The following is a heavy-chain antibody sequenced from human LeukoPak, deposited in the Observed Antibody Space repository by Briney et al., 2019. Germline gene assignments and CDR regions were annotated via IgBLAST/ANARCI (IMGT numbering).Heavy chain of an antibody. D-gene: IGHD1-1*01. J-gene: IGHJ4*02. Sequence: PSETLSLTCKVSLGSINNYYWSSVRPTAGKGLEWIGRIHKSGTTYYSPSLKSRVTMSIDTSKNQFSLELSAVSAADTAIYYCARVFGWNSLDYWGQGTLVAVSS. CDR2: IHKSGTT. V-gene: IGHV4-4*07. CDR1: LGSINNYY. CDR3: ARVFGWNSLDY.